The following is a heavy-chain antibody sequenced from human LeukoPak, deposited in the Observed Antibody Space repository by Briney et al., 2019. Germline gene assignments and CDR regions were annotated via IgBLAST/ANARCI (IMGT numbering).Heavy chain of an antibody. Sequence: SQTLSLTCTVSGGSISSGSYYWSWIRQPAGKGLEWIGRIYTSGSTNYNPSLKSRVTISVDTSKNQSSLKLSSVTAADTAVYYCARHRRVSITMVRGVTSNDYWGQGTLVTVSS. CDR1: GGSISSGSYY. CDR3: ARHRRVSITMVRGVTSNDY. V-gene: IGHV4-61*02. J-gene: IGHJ4*02. D-gene: IGHD3-10*01. CDR2: IYTSGST.